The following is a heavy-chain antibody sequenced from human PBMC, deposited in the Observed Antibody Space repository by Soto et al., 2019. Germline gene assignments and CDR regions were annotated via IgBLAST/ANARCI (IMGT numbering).Heavy chain of an antibody. D-gene: IGHD6-13*01. CDR1: GYAFTNYA. Sequence: GASVKVSCKASGYAFTNYAIHWLRQAPGQRLEWMGWINAGGGNTKYSQRLQGRVTITRDTSASTAYMELSSLTSEDTAVYYCARGGNSGYSSSWSDYWGQGSLVTVSS. J-gene: IGHJ4*02. CDR2: INAGGGNT. CDR3: ARGGNSGYSSSWSDY. V-gene: IGHV1-3*01.